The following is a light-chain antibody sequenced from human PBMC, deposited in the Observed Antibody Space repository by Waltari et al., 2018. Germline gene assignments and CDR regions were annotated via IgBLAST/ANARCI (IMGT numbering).Light chain of an antibody. CDR2: KAY. Sequence: DIQMTQSPSTLSASVGDRVTITCRASETVLTWLAWYQQKPGKAPKLLIYKAYSLESGVPSRFSGSASGTEFTLTISSLQPDDSATYYCLQYHSYSKFGQGTKLEI. CDR3: LQYHSYSK. V-gene: IGKV1-5*03. J-gene: IGKJ2*01. CDR1: ETVLTW.